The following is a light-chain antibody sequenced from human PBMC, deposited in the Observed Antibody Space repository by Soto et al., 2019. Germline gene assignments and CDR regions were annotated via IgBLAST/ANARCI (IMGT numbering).Light chain of an antibody. V-gene: IGLV2-14*01. Sequence: QSVLTQPASVSGSPGQSITISCTGTSSDVGGYNYVSWYQQHPGKAPKLMIYEVNNRPSGVSNRFSGSKSGNTASLTISGLQAEDEADYYCSSYRNSNTVVFGGGTQLTVL. J-gene: IGLJ2*01. CDR2: EVN. CDR1: SSDVGGYNY. CDR3: SSYRNSNTVV.